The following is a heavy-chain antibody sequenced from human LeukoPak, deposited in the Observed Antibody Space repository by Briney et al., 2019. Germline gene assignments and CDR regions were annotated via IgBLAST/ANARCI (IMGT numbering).Heavy chain of an antibody. Sequence: PGGSLRLSCAASGFTFSTSWMHWVRQVPGKGLVWVSRVNSDGRSTTYADSVKGRFTISRDNAQNTLFLQMNSLRAEDTAVYYCARGGNTAMFSWGQGTLVTVSS. CDR2: VNSDGRST. CDR1: GFTFSTSW. V-gene: IGHV3-74*01. CDR3: ARGGNTAMFS. J-gene: IGHJ5*02. D-gene: IGHD5-18*01.